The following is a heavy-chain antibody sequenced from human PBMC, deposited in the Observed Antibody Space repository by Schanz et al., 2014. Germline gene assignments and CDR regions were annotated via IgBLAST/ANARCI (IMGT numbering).Heavy chain of an antibody. V-gene: IGHV3-21*02. J-gene: IGHJ4*02. D-gene: IGHD1-26*01. CDR2: ISTGRSL. CDR3: ARDPVEGAPTPYYFDS. Sequence: EVQLVESGGGLVKPGGSLRLSCAASGFTFSSYSLAWVRQAPGKGLEWVSFISTGRSLYYADSVKGRFTISRDNTKNSVFLQMSSLRVEDTGLYFCARDPVEGAPTPYYFDSWGPGTLVTVSS. CDR1: GFTFSSYS.